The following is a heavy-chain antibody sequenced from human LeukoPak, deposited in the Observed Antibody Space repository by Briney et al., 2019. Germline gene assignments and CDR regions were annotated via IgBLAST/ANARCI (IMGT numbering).Heavy chain of an antibody. CDR1: GFTFSSYA. CDR2: ISGSGGST. CDR3: AKDRRIAAAGTPVY. Sequence: GSLRLSCAASGFTFSSYAMSWVRPAPGKGLEWVSAISGSGGSTYYADSVKGRFTISRDNSKNTLYLQMNSLRAEDTAVYYCAKDRRIAAAGTPVYWGQGTLVTFSS. D-gene: IGHD6-13*01. V-gene: IGHV3-23*01. J-gene: IGHJ4*02.